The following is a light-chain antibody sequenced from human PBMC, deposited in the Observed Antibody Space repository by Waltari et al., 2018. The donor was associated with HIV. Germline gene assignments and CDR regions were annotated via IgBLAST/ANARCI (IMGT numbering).Light chain of an antibody. J-gene: IGLJ3*02. CDR3: AAWDDSLSGFV. CDR2: HDH. V-gene: IGLV1-44*01. Sequence: QSVLTQPPSLSAAPGHKINISCSGGGSNIGSRTVHWYQQLPSRAPKLIIDHDHRRPSGVSERFTASKSGTSASLFISKLQAADEATYYCAAWDDSLSGFVFGGGT. CDR1: GSNIGSRT.